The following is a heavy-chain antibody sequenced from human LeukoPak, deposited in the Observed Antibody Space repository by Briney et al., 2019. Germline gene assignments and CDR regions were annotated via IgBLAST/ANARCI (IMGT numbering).Heavy chain of an antibody. CDR2: ISYDGSNK. CDR1: GFTFSSYG. J-gene: IGHJ4*02. V-gene: IGHV3-30*03. D-gene: IGHD3-3*01. Sequence: GGSLRLSCAASGFTFSSYGMHWVRQAPGKGLEWVAVISYDGSNKYYADSVKGRFTISRDNSKNTLYLQMNSLRAEDTAVYYCARDYGVLRFLEWLSSYYFDYWGQGTLVTVSS. CDR3: ARDYGVLRFLEWLSSYYFDY.